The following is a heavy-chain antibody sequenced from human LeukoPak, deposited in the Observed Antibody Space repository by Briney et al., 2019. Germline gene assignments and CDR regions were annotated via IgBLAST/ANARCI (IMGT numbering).Heavy chain of an antibody. CDR3: ARGRGRGLAAAGNWYYFDY. CDR2: INHSGST. D-gene: IGHD6-13*01. Sequence: PSETLSLTCAVYGGSFSGYYWSWIRQRPGKGLEWIGEINHSGSTNYNPSLKSRVTISVDTSKNQFSLKLSSVTAADTAVYYCARGRGRGLAAAGNWYYFDYWGQGTLVTVSS. J-gene: IGHJ4*02. V-gene: IGHV4-34*01. CDR1: GGSFSGYY.